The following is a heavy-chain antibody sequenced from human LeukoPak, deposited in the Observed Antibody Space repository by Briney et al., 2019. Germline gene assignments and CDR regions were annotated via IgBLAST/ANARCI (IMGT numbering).Heavy chain of an antibody. CDR2: ISADNGNT. D-gene: IGHD3-16*01. Sequence: ASVKVSCKASGYTFSSYAISRVRQAPGQGLEWMGWISADNGNTNYAQKLRGRVTMTTDTSTSTAYMELRSLRSDDTALYYCARGPMIPQYFHYWGQGTLVTVSS. CDR3: ARGPMIPQYFHY. V-gene: IGHV1-18*01. J-gene: IGHJ1*01. CDR1: GYTFSSYA.